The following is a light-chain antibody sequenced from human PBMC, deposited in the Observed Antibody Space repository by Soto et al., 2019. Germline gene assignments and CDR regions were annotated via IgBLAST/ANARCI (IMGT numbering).Light chain of an antibody. Sequence: ERELTQSPATLSTSPGERAPLSCRASQSVSSNLAWYQQTPGQAPRLLIYDVSNRATGIPGRFSGSGSGTDFTLTISSLEAEDFAVYYCQQLGTFGGGTKVDIK. CDR3: QQLGT. V-gene: IGKV3-11*01. J-gene: IGKJ4*01. CDR2: DVS. CDR1: QSVSSN.